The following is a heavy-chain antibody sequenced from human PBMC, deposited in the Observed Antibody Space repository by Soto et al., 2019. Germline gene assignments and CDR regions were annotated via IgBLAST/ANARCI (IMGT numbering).Heavy chain of an antibody. D-gene: IGHD6-25*01. CDR3: ARRIGTATHFDY. CDR1: GGSISSSSYY. J-gene: IGHJ4*02. Sequence: SETLSLTCTVSGGSISSSSYYWGWIRQPPGKGLEWIGSIYYSGSTYYNPSLKSRVTISVDTSKNQFSLKLSSVTAADTAVYYCARRIGTATHFDYWGQGTLVTVSS. V-gene: IGHV4-39*01. CDR2: IYYSGST.